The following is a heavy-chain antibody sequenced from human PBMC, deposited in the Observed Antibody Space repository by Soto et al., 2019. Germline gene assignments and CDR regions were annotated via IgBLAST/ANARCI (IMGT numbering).Heavy chain of an antibody. J-gene: IGHJ4*02. CDR3: AKGGGGELSLFGFRYYFDY. D-gene: IGHD3-16*02. Sequence: EVQLLESGGGLVQPGGSLRLSCAASGFTFSSYAMSWVRQAPGKGLEWVSAISGSGGSTYYADSVKGRFTISRDNSKNTLYGEMNRLGAEETAVYYCAKGGGGELSLFGFRYYFDYWGQGTLVTVSS. CDR2: ISGSGGST. V-gene: IGHV3-23*01. CDR1: GFTFSSYA.